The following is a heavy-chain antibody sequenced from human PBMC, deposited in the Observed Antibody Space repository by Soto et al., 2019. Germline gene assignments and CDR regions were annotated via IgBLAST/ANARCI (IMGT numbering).Heavy chain of an antibody. CDR1: GFTFSSYG. Sequence: QVQLVESGGGVVQPGRSLRLSCAASGFTFSSYGMHWVRQAPGKGLEWVAVISYDGSNKYYADSVKGRFTISRDNSKNTLYLQMNSLRAEDTAVYYCAKAETYDDFWSGYPYYGMDVWGQGTTVTVSS. CDR3: AKAETYDDFWSGYPYYGMDV. V-gene: IGHV3-30*18. D-gene: IGHD3-3*01. J-gene: IGHJ6*02. CDR2: ISYDGSNK.